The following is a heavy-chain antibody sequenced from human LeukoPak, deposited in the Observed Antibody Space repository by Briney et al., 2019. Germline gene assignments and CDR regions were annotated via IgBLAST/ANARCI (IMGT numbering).Heavy chain of an antibody. CDR2: MNPNSGNT. V-gene: IGHV1-8*03. J-gene: IGHJ5*02. CDR3: ARVSVGIWFDP. CDR1: GYTFTSYD. Sequence: EASVKVSCKASGYTFTSYDINWVRQATGQGLEWMGWMNPNSGNTGYAQKFQGRVTITRNTSISTAYMELSSLRSEDTAVYYCARVSVGIWFDPWGQGTLVTVSS.